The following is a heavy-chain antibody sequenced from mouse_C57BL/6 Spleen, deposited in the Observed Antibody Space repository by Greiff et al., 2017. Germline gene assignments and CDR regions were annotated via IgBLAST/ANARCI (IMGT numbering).Heavy chain of an antibody. Sequence: QVQLQQPGAELVRPGTSVKLSCKASGYTFTSYWMHWVKQRPGQGLEWIGVIDPSDSYTNYNQKFKGKATLTVDPSSSTANRQLSRQTSKDSADYYCARKGPGYNGSSYGGYFDYWGQGTTLTVSS. V-gene: IGHV1-59*01. J-gene: IGHJ2*01. CDR2: IDPSDSYT. D-gene: IGHD1-1*01. CDR3: ARKGPGYNGSSYGGYFDY. CDR1: GYTFTSYW.